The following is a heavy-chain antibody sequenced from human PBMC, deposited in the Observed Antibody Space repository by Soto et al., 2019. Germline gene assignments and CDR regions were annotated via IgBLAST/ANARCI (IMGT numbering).Heavy chain of an antibody. J-gene: IGHJ4*02. Sequence: ASVKVSCKASGYTFTGYYMHWVRQAPGQGLEWMGWINPNSGGTNYAQKFQGWVTMTRDTSMSTAYMELRRLRSDDTAVYYCARDKTDVEMATIEFGYWGQGTLVTVSS. CDR2: INPNSGGT. D-gene: IGHD5-12*01. CDR1: GYTFTGYY. CDR3: ARDKTDVEMATIEFGY. V-gene: IGHV1-2*04.